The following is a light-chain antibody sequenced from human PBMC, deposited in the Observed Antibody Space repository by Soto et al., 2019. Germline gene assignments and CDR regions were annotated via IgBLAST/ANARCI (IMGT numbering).Light chain of an antibody. CDR1: QSVSSSY. Sequence: EIVLTQSPGTRSLSPWERATLSCRASQSVSSSYLAWYQQKPGQAPSLLIYGASSRATGIPDRFSGSGSGTDFTLTISRLEPEDFAVYYCQQYGTSPRSITFGQGTRLEIK. CDR3: QQYGTSPRSIT. CDR2: GAS. V-gene: IGKV3-20*01. J-gene: IGKJ5*01.